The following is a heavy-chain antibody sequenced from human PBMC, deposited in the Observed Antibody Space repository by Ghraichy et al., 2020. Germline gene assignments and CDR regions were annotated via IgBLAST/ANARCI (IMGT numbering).Heavy chain of an antibody. J-gene: IGHJ6*02. CDR2: IRSKANSYAT. Sequence: VGRIRSKANSYATAYAASVKGRFTISRDDSKNTAYLQMNSLKTEDTAVYYCTSSGSLYYYYYGMDVWGQGTKVTVSS. V-gene: IGHV3-73*01. CDR3: TSSGSLYYYYYGMDV. D-gene: IGHD1-26*01.